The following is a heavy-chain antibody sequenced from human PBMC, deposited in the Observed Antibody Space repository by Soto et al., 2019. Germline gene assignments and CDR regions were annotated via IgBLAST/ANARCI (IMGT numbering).Heavy chain of an antibody. CDR3: ASVRGYYCSGAACVQFDP. J-gene: IGHJ5*02. V-gene: IGHV5-51*01. Sequence: GESLKISFKASGYKFTSYLICWVRQRPGKGLEWMGLTHPGDSDTRYSPSFQGQVTITVDKSSTTGYLHWSSLKASDTAMYYCASVRGYYCSGAACVQFDPSGQGTRFTVSS. CDR2: THPGDSDT. CDR1: GYKFTSYL. D-gene: IGHD2-15*01.